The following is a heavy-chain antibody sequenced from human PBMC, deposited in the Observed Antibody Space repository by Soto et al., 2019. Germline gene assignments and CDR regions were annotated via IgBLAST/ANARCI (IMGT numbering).Heavy chain of an antibody. CDR2: ISGSGGST. D-gene: IGHD3-22*01. CDR3: AKDLVGGSGYYSSPFDY. CDR1: GFTFSSYA. V-gene: IGHV3-23*01. J-gene: IGHJ4*02. Sequence: PGGSLRLSCAAAGFTFSSYAMSWVRQAPGKGLEWVSAISGSGGSTYYADSVKGRFTISRDNSKNTLSLQMNSLRAEDTAVYYCAKDLVGGSGYYSSPFDYWGQGTLVTVSS.